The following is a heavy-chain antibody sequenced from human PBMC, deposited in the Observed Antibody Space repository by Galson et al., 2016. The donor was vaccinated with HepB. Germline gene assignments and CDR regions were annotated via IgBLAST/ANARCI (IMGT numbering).Heavy chain of an antibody. V-gene: IGHV3-9*01. CDR1: GFIFGDYA. Sequence: SLRLSCAASGFIFGDYAMSWVRQSPGKGLEWVSGLTWNGGIIGYADSVKGRFTISRDNARNFLVLQMNNLRSEDAAFYYCAKGIGSGWSDYWGPGTLVSVSS. D-gene: IGHD6-19*01. CDR2: LTWNGGII. CDR3: AKGIGSGWSDY. J-gene: IGHJ4*02.